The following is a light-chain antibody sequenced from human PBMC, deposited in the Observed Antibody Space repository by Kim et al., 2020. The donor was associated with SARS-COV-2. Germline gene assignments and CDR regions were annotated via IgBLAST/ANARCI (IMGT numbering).Light chain of an antibody. CDR3: QQYRISPWT. J-gene: IGKJ1*01. CDR1: QSVSSSY. Sequence: IVLTQSPGPLSLSPGERATLSCRASQSVSSSYLAWYQQKPGQAPGLLIYGATTRATGVADRFSGSGSGTEFTLTISGLEPEDVAVYYCQQYRISPWTFGQGTKVEIK. CDR2: GAT. V-gene: IGKV3-20*01.